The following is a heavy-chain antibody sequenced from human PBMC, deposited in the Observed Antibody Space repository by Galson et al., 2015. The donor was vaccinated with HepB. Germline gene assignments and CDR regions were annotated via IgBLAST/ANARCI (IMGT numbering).Heavy chain of an antibody. J-gene: IGHJ3*02. CDR1: GFTFSNYA. D-gene: IGHD3/OR15-3a*01. V-gene: IGHV3-23*01. CDR2: ISGSGRST. CDR3: VKDAGLGINAFDI. Sequence: SLRLSCAASGFTFSNYAMNWVRQAPGKGLEWVSGISGSGRSTNYADSVKGRFTISRDNSKNTLYLQMNSLRAEDTAAYYCVKDAGLGINAFDIWGQGTMVTVSS.